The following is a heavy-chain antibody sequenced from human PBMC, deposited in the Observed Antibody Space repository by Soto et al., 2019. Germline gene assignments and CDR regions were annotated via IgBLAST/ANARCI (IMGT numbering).Heavy chain of an antibody. D-gene: IGHD2-15*01. V-gene: IGHV3-30-3*01. CDR1: GFTFSSYA. CDR2: ISYDGSNK. Sequence: QVQLVESGGGVVQPGRSLRLSCAASGFTFSSYAMHWVRQAPGKGLEWVAVISYDGSNKYYADSVKGRFTISRDNSKNTLYLQMNSLRAEDTAVYYCARDGGVAVAALALYFDYWGQGTLVTVSS. CDR3: ARDGGVAVAALALYFDY. J-gene: IGHJ4*02.